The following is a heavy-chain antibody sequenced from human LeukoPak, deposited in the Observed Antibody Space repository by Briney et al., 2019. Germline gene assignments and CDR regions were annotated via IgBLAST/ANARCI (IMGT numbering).Heavy chain of an antibody. J-gene: IGHJ4*02. CDR1: GFTFTTFG. CDR2: ISPDGNIE. V-gene: IGHV3-30*18. Sequence: QPGGSLRLSCAAFGFTFTTFGIHWVRQAPGKGLEWVAAISPDGNIEYYTDSVKGRFTISRDNSKNMIYLQMNSLRGEDSAVYYCAKINNDDDYWGQGTLVTVSS. D-gene: IGHD1/OR15-1a*01. CDR3: AKINNDDDY.